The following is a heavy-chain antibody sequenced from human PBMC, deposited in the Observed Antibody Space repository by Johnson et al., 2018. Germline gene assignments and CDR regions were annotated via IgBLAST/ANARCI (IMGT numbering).Heavy chain of an antibody. CDR2: ISGSGGST. D-gene: IGHD4-17*01. CDR3: AKGALGTTVRYYYGMDV. CDR1: GFTFSNYA. J-gene: IGHJ6*02. Sequence: VQLVQSGGGLVQPGESLRLSCAASGFTFSNYAVSWVRQAPGKGLEWVSVISGSGGSTYYADYVKGRFPISRDNYKNTRYLQMNSLRAEDTAVYYCAKGALGTTVRYYYGMDVWGQGTTVTVSS. V-gene: IGHV3-23*04.